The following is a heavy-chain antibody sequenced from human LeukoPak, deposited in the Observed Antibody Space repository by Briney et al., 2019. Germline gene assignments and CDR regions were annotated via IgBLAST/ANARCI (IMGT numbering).Heavy chain of an antibody. CDR1: GFTFSSYA. V-gene: IGHV3-23*01. J-gene: IGHJ6*03. D-gene: IGHD6-6*01. Sequence: PGGSLRLSCAASGFTFSSYAMSWVRQAPGKGLEWVSAISGSGGSTYYADSVKGRFTISRDSSKNTLYLQMNSLRAEDTAVYYCAKDSIAARLVYYYYYMDVWGKGTTVTVSS. CDR2: ISGSGGST. CDR3: AKDSIAARLVYYYYYMDV.